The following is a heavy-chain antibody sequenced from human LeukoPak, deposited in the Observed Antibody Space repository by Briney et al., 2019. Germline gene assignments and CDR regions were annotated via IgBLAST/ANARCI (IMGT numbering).Heavy chain of an antibody. D-gene: IGHD3-10*01. CDR1: GFTFDDYA. V-gene: IGHV3-9*03. CDR3: AKGYVGGPLRGVFDY. Sequence: PGGSLRLSCAASGFTFDDYAMHWVRQAPGKGLEWVSGISWNSGSIGYADSVKGRFTISRDNAKNSLYLQMNSLRAEDMALYYCAKGYVGGPLRGVFDYWGQGTLVTVSS. J-gene: IGHJ4*02. CDR2: ISWNSGSI.